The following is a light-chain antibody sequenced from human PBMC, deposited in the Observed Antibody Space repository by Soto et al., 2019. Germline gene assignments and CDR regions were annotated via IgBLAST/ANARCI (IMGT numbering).Light chain of an antibody. Sequence: EIVLTQSPGTPSLSPGERATLSCRASPSVSGSNLAWYQQKPGQAPRLLIYGASSRATGIPDRFSGSGSGTDFTLTISRLEPEDFAVYYCQQYGSSQITFGQGTRLEIK. CDR3: QQYGSSQIT. CDR2: GAS. CDR1: PSVSGSN. J-gene: IGKJ5*01. V-gene: IGKV3-20*01.